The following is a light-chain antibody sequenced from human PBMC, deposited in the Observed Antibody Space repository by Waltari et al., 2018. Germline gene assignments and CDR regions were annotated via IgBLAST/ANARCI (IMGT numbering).Light chain of an antibody. V-gene: IGLV1-51*02. CDR1: SSNIGNNY. CDR3: GTWDSSLSGAV. CDR2: ENS. J-gene: IGLJ7*01. Sequence: QSVLTQPPSVSAAPGQRVTISFSGGSSNIGNNYVSWYRQFPGTAPKLLIYENSERPSGIPGRFSCSKSGTSATLDITGLQAGDEAEYYCGTWDSSLSGAVFGGGTHLTVL.